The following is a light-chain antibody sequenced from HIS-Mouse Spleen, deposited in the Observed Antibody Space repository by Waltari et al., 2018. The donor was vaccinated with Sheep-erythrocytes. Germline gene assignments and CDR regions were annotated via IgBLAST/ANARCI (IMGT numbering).Light chain of an antibody. CDR2: EGS. V-gene: IGLV2-23*01. CDR1: SSDVGSYNL. Sequence: QSALTQHASVSGSPGQSITISCTGTSSDVGSYNLVSWYQQHPGKAPKLMIYEGSKRASGVPDRFSGSKSGNTASLTISGLQAEDEADYYCCSYAGSYTLVFGGGTKLTVL. J-gene: IGLJ2*01. CDR3: CSYAGSYTLV.